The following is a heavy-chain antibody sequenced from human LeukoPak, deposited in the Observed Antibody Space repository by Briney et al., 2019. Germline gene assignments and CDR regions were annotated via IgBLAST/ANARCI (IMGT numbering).Heavy chain of an antibody. J-gene: IGHJ4*02. CDR1: GGSISSGGYY. V-gene: IGHV4-30-4*08. D-gene: IGHD6-13*01. Sequence: SETLSLTCTVSGGSISSGGYYWSWIRQPPGKGLEWIGYIYYSGSTYYNPSLKSRVTISIDASKNQFSLKLSSVTAADTAVYYCARIGYSSSVYWGQGTLVTVSS. CDR3: ARIGYSSSVY. CDR2: IYYSGST.